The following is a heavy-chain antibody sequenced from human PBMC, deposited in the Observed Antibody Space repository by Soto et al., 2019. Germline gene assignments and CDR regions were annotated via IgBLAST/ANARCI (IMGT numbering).Heavy chain of an antibody. Sequence: SETLSLTCTVSGGSISSYYWSWIRQPPGKGLEWIGYIYYSGSTNYNPSLKSRVTISVDTSKNQFSLKLSSVTAADTAVYYCAREGDLPHAFDIWGPGTMVTVPS. J-gene: IGHJ3*02. CDR1: GGSISSYY. CDR3: AREGDLPHAFDI. V-gene: IGHV4-59*01. CDR2: IYYSGST.